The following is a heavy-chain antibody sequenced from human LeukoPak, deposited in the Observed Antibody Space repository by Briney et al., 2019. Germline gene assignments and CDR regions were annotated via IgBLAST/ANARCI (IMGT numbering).Heavy chain of an antibody. J-gene: IGHJ2*01. CDR1: GGSIGSYY. Sequence: PSETLSLTCTVSGGSIGSYYWSWIRQPPGKGLEWIGYIYYSGSTNYNPSLKSRVTISVDTSKNQFSLKLSSVTAADTAVYYCTRYGRYSWYFDLWGRGTLVTVSS. CDR3: TRYGRYSWYFDL. CDR2: IYYSGST. V-gene: IGHV4-59*01. D-gene: IGHD1-1*01.